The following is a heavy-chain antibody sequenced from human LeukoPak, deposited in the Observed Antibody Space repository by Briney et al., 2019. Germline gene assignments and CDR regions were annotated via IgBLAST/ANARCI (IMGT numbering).Heavy chain of an antibody. V-gene: IGHV1-18*01. Sequence: ASVKVSCKVSVYTFVSYGFCMGCQTPGPGLGWMGWFSANTGKTDYAQTFQGKVTMATDTPTSTAYMEWRSLSPKDTAVYYCAKVAGDRKPYWGQGTLLTVSS. J-gene: IGHJ4*02. CDR1: VYTFVSYG. D-gene: IGHD6-13*01. CDR2: FSANTGKT. CDR3: AKVAGDRKPY.